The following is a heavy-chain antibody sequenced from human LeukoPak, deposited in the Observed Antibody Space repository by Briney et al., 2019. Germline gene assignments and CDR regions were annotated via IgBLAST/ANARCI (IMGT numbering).Heavy chain of an antibody. CDR2: ISAYNSKP. Sequence: ASVKVSCKASRYTFTSYGISGVRQAPGQGVEWMGWISAYNSKPNYPQKLQGRVTMTTDTSTSTAYMEPRSLRSDDTAVYYSARDAPAAIPGGYWGQGTLVTVSS. CDR1: RYTFTSYG. V-gene: IGHV1-18*01. D-gene: IGHD2-2*01. CDR3: ARDAPAAIPGGY. J-gene: IGHJ4*02.